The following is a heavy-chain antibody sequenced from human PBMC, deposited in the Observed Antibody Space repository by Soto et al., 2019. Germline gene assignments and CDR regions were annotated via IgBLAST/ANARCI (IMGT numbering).Heavy chain of an antibody. CDR3: ATQYVAAATLPWLSYDY. D-gene: IGHD6-25*01. CDR1: GYSFTRYW. V-gene: IGHV5-51*01. CDR2: IYPRDSDS. J-gene: IGHJ4*01. Sequence: GESLKISCKASGYSFTRYWIAWVRQMPGKGLEWMGLIYPRDSDSRYNPSFQGQVTISADMSISTAYLQWSSLESSDTAMYYCATQYVAAATLPWLSYDYWGHGTLVSVSS.